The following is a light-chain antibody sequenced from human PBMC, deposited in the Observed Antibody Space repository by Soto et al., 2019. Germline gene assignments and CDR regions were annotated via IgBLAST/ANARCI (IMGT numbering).Light chain of an antibody. CDR2: GAS. CDR3: QQYGSSSMYT. CDR1: HSVSSSY. J-gene: IGKJ2*01. Sequence: EIVLTQSPGTLSLSPGERATLSCRASHSVSSSYLAWYQQKPGQAPRLLIYGASSRATGIPDRFSGSGSGPDFTLTISRLEPEDLAVYYCQQYGSSSMYTFGQGTKLEIK. V-gene: IGKV3-20*01.